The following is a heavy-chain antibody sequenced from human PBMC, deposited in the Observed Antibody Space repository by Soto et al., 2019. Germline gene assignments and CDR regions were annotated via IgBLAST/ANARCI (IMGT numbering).Heavy chain of an antibody. CDR3: ARDDTGPPYYFDY. D-gene: IGHD2-8*02. J-gene: IGHJ4*02. CDR1: GFTFSSYW. V-gene: IGHV3-7*01. CDR2: IKQDGSEK. Sequence: GSLRLSCAASGFTFSSYWMSWVRQAPGKGLEWVANIKQDGSEKYYVDSVKGRFTISRDNAKNSLYLQMNSLRAEDTAVYYCARDDTGPPYYFDYWGQGTLVTVSS.